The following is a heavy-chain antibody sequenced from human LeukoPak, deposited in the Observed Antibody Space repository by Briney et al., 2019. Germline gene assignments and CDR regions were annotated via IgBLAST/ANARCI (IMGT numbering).Heavy chain of an antibody. CDR1: GFTFSGYT. D-gene: IGHD5-12*01. CDR3: ARDFKYTGLPSLLDV. CDR2: INPSSTYI. V-gene: IGHV3-21*01. Sequence: PGGSLRLSCAASGFTFSGYTMNWVRQAPGKGLEWVSSINPSSTYIYYADSVEGRFTLSGDNAKNSLYLQMNSLRAEDTAVYYCARDFKYTGLPSLLDVWGKGTTVTVSS. J-gene: IGHJ6*04.